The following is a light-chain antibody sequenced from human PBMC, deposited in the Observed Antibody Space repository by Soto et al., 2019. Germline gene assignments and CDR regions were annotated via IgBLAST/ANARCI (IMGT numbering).Light chain of an antibody. CDR3: QQRRDWPRT. Sequence: EIVFTQSPAPLSLSPGEKATPSCRASQSISVYLAWYQQKPGQAPRLLLYDASNRATGIPARFSGSGSGTDFTLTISSLEPEDFAVYYCQQRRDWPRTFGQGTKV. V-gene: IGKV3-11*01. J-gene: IGKJ1*01. CDR2: DAS. CDR1: QSISVY.